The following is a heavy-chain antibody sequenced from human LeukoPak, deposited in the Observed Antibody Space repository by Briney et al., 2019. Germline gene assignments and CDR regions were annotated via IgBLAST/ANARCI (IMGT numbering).Heavy chain of an antibody. V-gene: IGHV4-31*03. J-gene: IGHJ4*02. CDR2: IYYSGST. CDR1: GVSISSGGYY. CDR3: ARELSSGGSSGYYSFFDY. D-gene: IGHD3-22*01. Sequence: SETLSLTCTVSGVSISSGGYYWSWIRQHPGKGLEWIGYIYYSGSTYYNPSLKSRVTISVDTSKNQFSLKLSSVTAADTAVYYCARELSSGGSSGYYSFFDYWGQGTLVTVSS.